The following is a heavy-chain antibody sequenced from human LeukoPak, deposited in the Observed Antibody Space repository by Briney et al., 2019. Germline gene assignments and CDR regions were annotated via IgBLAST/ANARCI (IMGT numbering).Heavy chain of an antibody. D-gene: IGHD1-26*01. CDR1: GFTFSSYN. CDR2: ISSSSSYI. V-gene: IGHV3-21*01. CDR3: ARDREVGATWAVRY. J-gene: IGHJ4*02. Sequence: GSLRLSCAASGFTFSSYNMNWVRQAPGKGLEWVSSISSSSSYIYHADSVKGRFTISRDNAKNSLYLQMNSLRAEDTAVYYCARDREVGATWAVRYWGQGTLVTVSS.